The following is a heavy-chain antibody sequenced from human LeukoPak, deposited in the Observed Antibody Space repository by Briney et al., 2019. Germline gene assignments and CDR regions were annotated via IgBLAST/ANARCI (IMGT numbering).Heavy chain of an antibody. J-gene: IGHJ4*02. CDR2: ISTYNGNT. D-gene: IGHD3-10*01. Sequence: ASVKVSCKASGYTFTSYGITWVRQAPGQGLEWMGWISTYNGNTNNVQKLQGRVTMTTDTSTSTAYMELRSLRSDDTAVYYCASTYYYGSGTPGSYFDYWGQGTLVTVSS. CDR3: ASTYYYGSGTPGSYFDY. V-gene: IGHV1-18*01. CDR1: GYTFTSYG.